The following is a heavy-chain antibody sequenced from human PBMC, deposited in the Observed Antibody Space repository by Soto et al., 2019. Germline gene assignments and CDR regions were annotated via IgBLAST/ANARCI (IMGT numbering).Heavy chain of an antibody. CDR2: VSTGTTYQ. D-gene: IGHD3-16*01. V-gene: IGHV3-21*01. J-gene: IGHJ6*02. CDR1: GFSFSAYT. CDR3: VRGGEDITSPYGMDV. Sequence: EGRLVESGGGLVKPGGSLRLSCAASGFSFSAYTMIWVRQAPGKGLQWVSSVSTGTTYQEYADSVKGRFTISRDDANHLVFLQMESLGPEHTAVSSCVRGGEDITSPYGMDVWGQGITVTVSS.